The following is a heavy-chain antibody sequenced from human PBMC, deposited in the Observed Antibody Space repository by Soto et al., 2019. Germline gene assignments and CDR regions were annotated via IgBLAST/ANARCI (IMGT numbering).Heavy chain of an antibody. CDR2: IRPNSGNT. CDR1: GYTFSIYG. CDR3: VRDLDGSGSYYTDY. J-gene: IGHJ4*02. D-gene: IGHD3-10*01. V-gene: IGHV1-18*01. Sequence: GASVKVSCKASGYTFSIYGINWVRQAPGQGLEWMGWIRPNSGNTKYAQNLQGRVTMTTDTSTSTAYMELKSLRSDDTAVYYCVRDLDGSGSYYTDYWGPGTLVTVSS.